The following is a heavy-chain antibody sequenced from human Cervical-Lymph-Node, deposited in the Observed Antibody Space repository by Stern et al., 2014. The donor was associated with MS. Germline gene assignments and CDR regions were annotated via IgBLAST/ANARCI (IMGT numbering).Heavy chain of an antibody. D-gene: IGHD2-15*01. CDR1: AYSISSGYY. CDR3: ARVGCSGGSCPFDY. J-gene: IGHJ4*02. V-gene: IGHV4-38-2*02. CDR2: IYHSGTT. Sequence: VQLEESDPGLVKPSETLSLTCTVSAYSISSGYYWDWIRQPPGKALEWIGSIYHSGTTYYNPSPKSRVTISVDTVKNQHSLKMTSVTAADTAVYYCARVGCSGGSCPFDYWGQGTLVTVSS.